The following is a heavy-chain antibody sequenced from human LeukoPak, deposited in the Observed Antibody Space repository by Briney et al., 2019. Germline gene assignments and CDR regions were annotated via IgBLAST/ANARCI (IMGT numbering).Heavy chain of an antibody. CDR3: ARSPRGYATRDAFDI. Sequence: SETLSLTCTVSGGSISSSSYYWGWIRQPPGKGLEWIGSIYYSGSTYYNPSLKSRVTISVDTSKNQFSLKPSSVTAADTAVYYCARSPRGYATRDAFDIWGQGTMVTVSS. CDR2: IYYSGST. J-gene: IGHJ3*02. CDR1: GGSISSSSYY. V-gene: IGHV4-39*07. D-gene: IGHD2-2*01.